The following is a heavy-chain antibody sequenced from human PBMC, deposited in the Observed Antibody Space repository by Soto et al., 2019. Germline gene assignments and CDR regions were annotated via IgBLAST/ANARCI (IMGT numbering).Heavy chain of an antibody. D-gene: IGHD6-6*01. V-gene: IGHV4-31*03. CDR2: IYYSGST. CDR1: GGSISSGCYY. CDR3: ARYILSIADRPFDY. Sequence: PSETLSLTCTVSGGSISSGCYYWSWIRQHPGKGLEWIGYIYYSGSTYYNPSLKSRVTISVDTSKNQFSLKLSSVTAADTAVYYCARYILSIADRPFDYWGQGTLLTVSS. J-gene: IGHJ4*02.